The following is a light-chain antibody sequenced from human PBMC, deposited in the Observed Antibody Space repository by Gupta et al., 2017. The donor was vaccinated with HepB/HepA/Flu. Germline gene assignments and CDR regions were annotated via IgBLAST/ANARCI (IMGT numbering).Light chain of an antibody. CDR2: VDF. V-gene: IGKV2-28*01. J-gene: IGKJ5*01. CDR1: QSLLHSNGHYY. Sequence: EIVMTQSPLSLSVTPGEPASISCRSSQSLLHSNGHYYLDWYLQKPGQSPQLLIYVDFNRASGVPDRFSCSGSGTDFTLRISRVEAEDVGVYYCRQAEHTPVTFGQGTQLEIK. CDR3: RQAEHTPVT.